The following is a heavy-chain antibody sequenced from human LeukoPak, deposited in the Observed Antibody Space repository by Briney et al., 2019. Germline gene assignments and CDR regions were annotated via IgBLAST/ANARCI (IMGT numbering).Heavy chain of an antibody. Sequence: PGVSLRHSCAASGFTFDDYAMHRVRQAPGKGLEWVSGISWNSGSIGYADSVKGRFTISRDNAKNSLYLQMNSLRAEDTALYYCAKDETGTTFAGFDYWGQGTLVTVSS. CDR2: ISWNSGSI. D-gene: IGHD1-7*01. J-gene: IGHJ4*02. V-gene: IGHV3-9*01. CDR1: GFTFDDYA. CDR3: AKDETGTTFAGFDY.